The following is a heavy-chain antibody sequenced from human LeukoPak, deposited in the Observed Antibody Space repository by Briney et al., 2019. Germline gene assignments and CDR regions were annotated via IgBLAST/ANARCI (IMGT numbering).Heavy chain of an antibody. J-gene: IGHJ4*02. V-gene: IGHV3-48*04. CDR3: VRDGGVSGYDLLDY. CDR1: GFTLSSYS. CDR2: ISSSSSTI. D-gene: IGHD5-12*01. Sequence: GGSLRLSCAASGFTLSSYSMNWVRQAPGKGLEWVSYISSSSSTIYYADSVKARFSISRDNARNSLSLQMNSLRAEDTAVYYCVRDGGVSGYDLLDYWGQGTLVTVSS.